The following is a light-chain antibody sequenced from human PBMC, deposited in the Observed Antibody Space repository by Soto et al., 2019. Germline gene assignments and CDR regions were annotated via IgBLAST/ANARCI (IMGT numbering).Light chain of an antibody. CDR1: QSVSNY. V-gene: IGKV3-15*01. CDR3: QQYNNWPSWT. J-gene: IGKJ1*01. Sequence: EIVLTQSPGTLSLSPGEGATLSCRASQSVSNYLAWYQQKPGQAPRLLIYGASTRATGIPARFSGSGSGTEFTLTISSLQSEDFAVYYCQQYNNWPSWTFGQGTKVDIK. CDR2: GAS.